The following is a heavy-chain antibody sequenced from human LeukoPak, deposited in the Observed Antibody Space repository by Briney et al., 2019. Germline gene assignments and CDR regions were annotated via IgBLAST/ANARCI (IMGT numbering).Heavy chain of an antibody. V-gene: IGHV3-23*01. D-gene: IGHD5-18*01. Sequence: QSGGSLRLSCVASGFTFSSYAMSWVRQAPGKGLEWVSAISGSGGSTYYADSVKGRFTISRDNSKNTLYLQMNSLRAEDTAVYYCAKPSRRGYSYGYAGNNWFDPWGQGTLVTVSS. CDR1: GFTFSSYA. J-gene: IGHJ5*02. CDR2: ISGSGGST. CDR3: AKPSRRGYSYGYAGNNWFDP.